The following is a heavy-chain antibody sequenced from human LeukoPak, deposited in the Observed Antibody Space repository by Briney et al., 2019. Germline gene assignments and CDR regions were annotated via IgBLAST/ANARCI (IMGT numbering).Heavy chain of an antibody. J-gene: IGHJ4*02. V-gene: IGHV1-2*04. Sequence: ASVKVSCKASGYTFTGYYMHWVRQAPGQGLEWMGWINPSSGGTNYAQKFQGWVTMTRDTSISTAYMELSRLRSDDTAVYYCARDSGLYSSGWYDYWGQGTLVTVSS. CDR2: INPSSGGT. CDR1: GYTFTGYY. CDR3: ARDSGLYSSGWYDY. D-gene: IGHD6-19*01.